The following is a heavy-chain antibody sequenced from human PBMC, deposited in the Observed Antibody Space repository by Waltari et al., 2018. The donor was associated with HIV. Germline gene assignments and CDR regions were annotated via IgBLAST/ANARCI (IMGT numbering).Heavy chain of an antibody. Sequence: QLQLQESGSGLVKPSQTLSLTCAVSGDSISSGGYSWSWIRQPPGKGLEWIGYIYHSWSTDYTPAHESRVTISINRSKDQFSLKLTSVTAADTAVYYCASGGGYCSGGTCYPNYFDYWGQGSLVTVSS. D-gene: IGHD2-15*01. CDR1: GDSISSGGYS. CDR2: IYHSWST. J-gene: IGHJ4*02. V-gene: IGHV4-30-2*01. CDR3: ASGGGYCSGGTCYPNYFDY.